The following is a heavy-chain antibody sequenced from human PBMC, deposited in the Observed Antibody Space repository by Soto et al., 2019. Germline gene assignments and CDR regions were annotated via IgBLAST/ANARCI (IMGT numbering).Heavy chain of an antibody. Sequence: GGSLRLSCAASGFTFRSYAMHWVRQAPGKGLEWVAVISYDGSNKYYADTVKGRFTISRDNSKNTLYLQMNSLRAEDTAVYYCARDPPLWFGEGYGVDVWGQGTTVTVSS. CDR2: ISYDGSNK. J-gene: IGHJ6*02. CDR1: GFTFRSYA. D-gene: IGHD3-10*01. CDR3: ARDPPLWFGEGYGVDV. V-gene: IGHV3-30-3*01.